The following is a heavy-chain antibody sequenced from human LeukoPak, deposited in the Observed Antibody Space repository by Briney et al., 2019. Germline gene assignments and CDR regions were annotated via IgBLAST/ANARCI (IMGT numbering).Heavy chain of an antibody. D-gene: IGHD6-25*01. J-gene: IGHJ4*02. CDR2: IGRDVNTI. Sequence: PGGSLRLSCVASGFTFSSYSVTWVRQAPGKGLEWVSYIGRDVNTIYYADSVKGRFTISRDNAKNSLYLQMNSLRVDDTAVYYCARVPYASGWDSWGQGTLVTVSS. CDR3: ARVPYASGWDS. CDR1: GFTFSSYS. V-gene: IGHV3-48*01.